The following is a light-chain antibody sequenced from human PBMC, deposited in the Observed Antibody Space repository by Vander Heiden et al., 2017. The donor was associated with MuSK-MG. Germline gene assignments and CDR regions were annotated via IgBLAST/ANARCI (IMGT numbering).Light chain of an antibody. CDR3: QHYNNWPET. Sequence: EIVVSQSPATLSVSPGERATLACRASQSISINLAWYQQKPGQAPRLLIYGASTRATGIPARFSGSGSGTEFTLTISSLQPEDFAVYYCQHYNNWPETFGAGTKVEIK. CDR1: QSISIN. CDR2: GAS. J-gene: IGKJ4*02. V-gene: IGKV3-15*01.